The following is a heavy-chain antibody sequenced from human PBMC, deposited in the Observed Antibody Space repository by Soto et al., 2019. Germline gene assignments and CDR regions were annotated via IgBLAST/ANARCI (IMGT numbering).Heavy chain of an antibody. Sequence: QVQLVQSGPEVKKPGASVNVSCKASAYSYTSYGISWVRQAPGQGLEWMGWISAYNGQTNYAQKVRGRVTFTTDASTSTAFMQLRSLRSDDTAMYYCARDGRKELWAEGLNAMDVWGQVTTVTV. J-gene: IGHJ6*02. D-gene: IGHD3-16*01. CDR3: ARDGRKELWAEGLNAMDV. CDR2: ISAYNGQT. V-gene: IGHV1-18*01. CDR1: AYSYTSYG.